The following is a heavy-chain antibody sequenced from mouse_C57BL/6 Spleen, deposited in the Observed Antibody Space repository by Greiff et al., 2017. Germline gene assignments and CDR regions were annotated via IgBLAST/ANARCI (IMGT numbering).Heavy chain of an antibody. V-gene: IGHV1-55*01. CDR3: ARRDYYSNYFDY. D-gene: IGHD2-5*01. CDR2: IYPGSGST. CDR1: GYTFTSYW. Sequence: QVQLQQPGAELVKPGASVKMSCKASGYTFTSYWITWVKQRPGQGLEWIGDIYPGSGSTNYNEKSKSKATLTVDTSSSTAYMQLSSLTSEDSAVYYCARRDYYSNYFDYWGQGTTLTVSS. J-gene: IGHJ2*01.